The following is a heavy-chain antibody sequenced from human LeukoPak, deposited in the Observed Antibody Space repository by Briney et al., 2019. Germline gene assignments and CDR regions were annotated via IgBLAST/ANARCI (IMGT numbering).Heavy chain of an antibody. CDR3: ARDPVYYDSSGYNDAFDI. V-gene: IGHV1-2*06. J-gene: IGHJ3*02. CDR1: GYTFTGYY. Sequence: ASVKVSCKAPGYTFTGYYMHWVRQAPGQGLEWMGRINPNSGGTNYAQKFQGRVTMTRDTSISTAHMELSRLRSDDTAVYYCARDPVYYDSSGYNDAFDIWGQGTMVTVSS. CDR2: INPNSGGT. D-gene: IGHD3-22*01.